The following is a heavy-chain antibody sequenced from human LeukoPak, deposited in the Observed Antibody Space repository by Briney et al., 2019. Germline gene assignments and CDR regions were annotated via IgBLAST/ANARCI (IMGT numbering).Heavy chain of an antibody. J-gene: IGHJ4*02. CDR3: AKEGGSGSYWRDYFDY. V-gene: IGHV3-23*01. D-gene: IGHD3-10*01. CDR1: GFTVSSNS. Sequence: GGSLRLSCTVSGFTVSSNSMSWVRQAPGKGLEWVSAISGSGGSTYYADSVKGRFTISRDNSKNTLYLQMNSLRAEDTAVYYCAKEGGSGSYWRDYFDYWGQGTLVTVSS. CDR2: ISGSGGST.